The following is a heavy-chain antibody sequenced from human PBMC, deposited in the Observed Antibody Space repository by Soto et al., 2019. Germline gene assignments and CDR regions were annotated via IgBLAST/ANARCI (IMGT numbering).Heavy chain of an antibody. Sequence: QLQLQESGPGLVKPSETLSLTCTVSGGSISSSSYYWVWIRQPPGKGLEWIGSIYYSGSTYYNPSLKSRVTISVDTSKNQFSLKLSSVTAADTAVYYCARRAPILDYDYGDYGGAFDIWGQGTMVTVSS. CDR2: IYYSGST. CDR1: GGSISSSSYY. J-gene: IGHJ3*02. V-gene: IGHV4-39*01. CDR3: ARRAPILDYDYGDYGGAFDI. D-gene: IGHD4-17*01.